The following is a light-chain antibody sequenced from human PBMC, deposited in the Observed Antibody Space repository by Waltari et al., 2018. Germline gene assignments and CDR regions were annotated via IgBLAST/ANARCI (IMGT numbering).Light chain of an antibody. V-gene: IGKV3-15*01. J-gene: IGKJ1*01. CDR3: QQFNNWPLWT. CDR2: GAS. CDR1: QSVSSN. Sequence: EIVMTQSPATLSVSPGERATLSCRASQSVSSNLAWYQQKPGQAPRLLIYGASTRATGIPARFSGSGSGTYFTLTIRSLQSEDFAVYYFQQFNNWPLWTFGQGTKVEIK.